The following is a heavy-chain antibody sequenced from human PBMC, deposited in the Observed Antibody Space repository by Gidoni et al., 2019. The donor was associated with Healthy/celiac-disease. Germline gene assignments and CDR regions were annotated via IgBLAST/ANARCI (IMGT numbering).Heavy chain of an antibody. CDR2: IITIFGTA. V-gene: IGHV1-69*01. CDR3: ARGKGSGWSC. D-gene: IGHD6-19*01. J-gene: IGHJ4*02. Sequence: QAPGQGLEWRGGIITIFGTANYAKKFQGRVTITADESTRTAYMEMSRLRSEDTAVYYCARGKGSGWSCWGQGTLVTVSS.